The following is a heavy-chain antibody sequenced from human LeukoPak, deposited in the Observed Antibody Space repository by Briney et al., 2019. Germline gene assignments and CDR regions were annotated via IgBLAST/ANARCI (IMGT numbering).Heavy chain of an antibody. D-gene: IGHD6-19*01. CDR2: INPNSGGT. V-gene: IGHV1-2*04. J-gene: IGHJ4*02. CDR3: ARDGGIAVADPSALNLDY. CDR1: GYTFTGYY. Sequence: ASVKVSCKASGYTFTGYYMHWVRQAPGQGLEWMGWINPNSGGTNYAQKFQGWVTMTRDTSISTAYMELSRPRSDDTAVYYCARDGGIAVADPSALNLDYWGQGTLVTVSS.